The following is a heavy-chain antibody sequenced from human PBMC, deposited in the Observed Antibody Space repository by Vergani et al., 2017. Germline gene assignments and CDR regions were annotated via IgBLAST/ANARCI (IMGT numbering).Heavy chain of an antibody. D-gene: IGHD6-13*01. V-gene: IGHV3-48*01. CDR3: ARDRSRSYGGYYYYYGMDV. CDR2: ISSSSSTI. J-gene: IGHJ6*02. Sequence: EVQLVESGGGLVQPGGSLRLSCEASGFTFSSYSMNWVRQAPGKGLEWVSYISSSSSTIYYADSVKGRFTIARDNAKNSLYLQMNSLRAEDTAVYYCARDRSRSYGGYYYYYGMDVWGQGTTVTVSS. CDR1: GFTFSSYS.